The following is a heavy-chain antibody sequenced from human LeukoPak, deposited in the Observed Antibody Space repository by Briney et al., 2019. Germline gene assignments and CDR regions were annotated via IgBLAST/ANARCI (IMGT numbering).Heavy chain of an antibody. Sequence: GGSLRFSCAASGCTFSSHAMTWVRQAPGKGLEWVSVMSSSGGTTNYADSVGGRFTISRDNSKNTLYLQMNSLRADDTAVYYCAKKVAAAPTTYSDCWGQGTLVTVSS. CDR1: GCTFSSHA. J-gene: IGHJ4*02. CDR3: AKKVAAAPTTYSDC. CDR2: MSSSGGTT. D-gene: IGHD6-13*01. V-gene: IGHV3-23*01.